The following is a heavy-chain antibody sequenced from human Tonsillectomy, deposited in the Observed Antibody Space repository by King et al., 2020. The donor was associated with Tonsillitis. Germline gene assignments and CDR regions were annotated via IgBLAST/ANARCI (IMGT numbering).Heavy chain of an antibody. V-gene: IGHV4-31*03. CDR3: ARASHYDIFPFDI. J-gene: IGHJ3*02. CDR2: ISYSGNT. Sequence: VQLQESGPGLVKPSQTLSLTCTVSGGSISSGGYYWSWIRQPPGKGLEWIGYISYSGNTYYNPSLKSRVIISVDTSKNQFSLKLSSVTAVDTAVYYCARASHYDIFPFDIWGQGTMVTVSS. CDR1: GGSISSGGYY. D-gene: IGHD3-9*01.